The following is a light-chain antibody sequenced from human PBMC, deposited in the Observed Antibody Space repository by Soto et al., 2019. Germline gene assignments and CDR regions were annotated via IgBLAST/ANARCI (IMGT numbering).Light chain of an antibody. Sequence: DILMTQSPSTLSASAGDRVTITCRASQTLNGWLAWYQQKAGEPPKLLIYATSSLETGVPSRFGGSGSGTEFTLTITSLQPEDFATYYCQQYFKYPWTFGQGTKVDIK. CDR2: ATS. CDR1: QTLNGW. J-gene: IGKJ1*01. V-gene: IGKV1-5*03. CDR3: QQYFKYPWT.